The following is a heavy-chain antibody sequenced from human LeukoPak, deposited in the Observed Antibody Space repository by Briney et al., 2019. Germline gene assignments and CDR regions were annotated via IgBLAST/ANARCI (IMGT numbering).Heavy chain of an antibody. CDR2: IKEDGTET. J-gene: IGHJ4*02. CDR1: GLMFRSNW. Sequence: GGSLRLSCAASGLMFRSNWMSWVRLAPGKGLEWVANIKEDGTETYYVDSVKGRFTISRDNAKNSLYLQMNSLRVEDTAVYYCAKEGRSLQTYWGQGTLVTVPS. CDR3: AKEGRSLQTY. V-gene: IGHV3-7*03. D-gene: IGHD5-24*01.